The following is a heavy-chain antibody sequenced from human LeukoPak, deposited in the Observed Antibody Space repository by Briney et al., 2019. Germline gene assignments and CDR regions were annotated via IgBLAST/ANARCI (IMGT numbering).Heavy chain of an antibody. CDR1: GFTFSSYS. D-gene: IGHD1-26*01. CDR2: ISGSGGST. V-gene: IGHV3-23*01. CDR3: AKDRRELLGFDY. Sequence: HPGGSLRLSCAASGFTFSSYSMNWVRHAPGKGLEGVSAISGSGGSTYYADSVKGRFTISRDNSKNTLYLQMNSLRAEDTAVYYCAKDRRELLGFDYWGQGTLVTVSS. J-gene: IGHJ4*02.